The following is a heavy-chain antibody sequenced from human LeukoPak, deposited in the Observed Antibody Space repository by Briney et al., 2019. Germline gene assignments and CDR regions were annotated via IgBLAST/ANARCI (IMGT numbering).Heavy chain of an antibody. CDR3: VTQLWFGKNYFDY. CDR2: IYSGGST. J-gene: IGHJ4*02. CDR1: VFTVWINY. V-gene: IGHV3-53*01. Sequence: GGSLRLSCAASVFTVWINYVSGVRRARGRGLEGVSVIYSGGSTYYADSVKGRFTISRDNSKNTLYLQKNSLRAEDTAVYYCVTQLWFGKNYFDYWGQGTLVTVSS. D-gene: IGHD5-18*01.